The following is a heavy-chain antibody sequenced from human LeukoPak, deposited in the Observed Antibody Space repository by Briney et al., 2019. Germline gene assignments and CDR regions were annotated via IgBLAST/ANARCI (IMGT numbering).Heavy chain of an antibody. Sequence: GRSLRLSCAASGFTFSSYAMHWVRQAPGKGLEWVAVISYDGSNKYYADCVKGRFTISRDNSKNTLYLQMNSLRAEDTAVYYCARDLGGATDYWGQGTLVTVSP. CDR2: ISYDGSNK. CDR3: ARDLGGATDY. V-gene: IGHV3-30-3*01. D-gene: IGHD1-26*01. J-gene: IGHJ4*02. CDR1: GFTFSSYA.